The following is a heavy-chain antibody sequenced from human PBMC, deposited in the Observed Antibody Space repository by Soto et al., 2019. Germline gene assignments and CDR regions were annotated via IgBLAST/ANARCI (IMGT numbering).Heavy chain of an antibody. CDR3: AKGIKFRCLEWLGPGYYYGIDG. Sequence: GGSLRLSCAASGFNFSSDGMHWVRQTPGKGLEWMAVIEYDGNKIGYAGCVKGQFTRSRDKSMKMMNLQMTSLRAEDTGVYFCAKGIKFRCLEWLGPGYYYGIDGWGQATQVTDS. D-gene: IGHD3-3*01. CDR2: IEYDGNKI. J-gene: IGHJ6*01. V-gene: IGHV3-30*18. CDR1: GFNFSSDG.